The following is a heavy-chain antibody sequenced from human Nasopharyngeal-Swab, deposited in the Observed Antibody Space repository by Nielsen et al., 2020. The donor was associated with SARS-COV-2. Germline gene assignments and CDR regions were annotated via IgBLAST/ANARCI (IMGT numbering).Heavy chain of an antibody. D-gene: IGHD6-19*01. CDR2: FDPEDGET. CDR3: ATSPAVAGTVVPPYYYYGMDV. Sequence: SVKVSCKVSGYTLTELSMHWVRQAPGKGLEWMGGFDPEDGETIYAQKFQGRVTMPEDTSTDTAYMELSSLRSEETAVYYCATSPAVAGTVVPPYYYYGMDVWRQGTTVTVSS. CDR1: GYTLTELS. J-gene: IGHJ6*02. V-gene: IGHV1-24*01.